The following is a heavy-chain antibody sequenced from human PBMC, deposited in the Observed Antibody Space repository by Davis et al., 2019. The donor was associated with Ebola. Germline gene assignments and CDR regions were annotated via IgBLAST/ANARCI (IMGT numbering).Heavy chain of an antibody. V-gene: IGHV1-2*02. Sequence: ASVKVSCKASGYTFSDYYMHWVRQAPGQGLEWMGWINPKNGDTNYAQKFRGRVTVTRDTSVNTAYLQLSSLRPNDTAVYSCATTSGGIELWTYFEYWGQGTLVTVSS. J-gene: IGHJ4*02. CDR1: GYTFSDYY. CDR2: INPKNGDT. D-gene: IGHD3-10*01. CDR3: ATTSGGIELWTYFEY.